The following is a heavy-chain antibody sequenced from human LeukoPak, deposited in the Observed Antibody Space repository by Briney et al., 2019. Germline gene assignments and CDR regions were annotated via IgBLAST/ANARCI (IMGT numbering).Heavy chain of an antibody. V-gene: IGHV4-61*02. D-gene: IGHD1-26*01. CDR3: ARSFSEKFYFES. Sequence: PSQTLSLTCTVSGDSISRGRYYWRWVRQPAGREVEWIGRIYASGKTDYNPYTPSLKSRVAMSLDTSKNQVSLYLTSVTAADTAMYFCARSFSEKFYFESWGQGTLVTVSS. J-gene: IGHJ4*02. CDR1: GDSISRGRYY. CDR2: IYASGKT.